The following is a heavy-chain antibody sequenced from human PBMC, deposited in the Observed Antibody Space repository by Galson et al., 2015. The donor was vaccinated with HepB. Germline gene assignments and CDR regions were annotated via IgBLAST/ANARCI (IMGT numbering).Heavy chain of an antibody. CDR2: INTISITK. J-gene: IGHJ4*02. D-gene: IGHD7-27*01. V-gene: IGHV3-48*02. Sequence: ALRLSCAASGFTFSNYAMNWVRQAPGKGLEWGSYINTISITKYYADSVKGRFTISRDNAKNSLFLQMSSLRDEDTAVYYCARGRLNGDLNYWGQGTMVTVSS. CDR1: GFTFSNYA. CDR3: ARGRLNGDLNY.